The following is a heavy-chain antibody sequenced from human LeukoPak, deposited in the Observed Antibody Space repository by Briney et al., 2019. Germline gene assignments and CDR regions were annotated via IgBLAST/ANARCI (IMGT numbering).Heavy chain of an antibody. J-gene: IGHJ3*02. D-gene: IGHD4-23*01. V-gene: IGHV3-23*01. Sequence: GGSLRLSCAASGFTFNNYAMTWVRQAPGKGLEWVSAISNSGGKTYYADSVEGRFTISRDNSKNTVYLQMKSLRAGDTAVYYCARDAYGGNSFVTAFDIWGRGTMVTVSS. CDR1: GFTFNNYA. CDR3: ARDAYGGNSFVTAFDI. CDR2: ISNSGGKT.